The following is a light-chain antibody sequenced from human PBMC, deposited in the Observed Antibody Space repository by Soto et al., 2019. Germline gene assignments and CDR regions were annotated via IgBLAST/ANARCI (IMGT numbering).Light chain of an antibody. Sequence: QSVLTQPPSVSGAPGQRVTISCTGSSSNIGAGYYVHWYQQLPGTAPKLLIYVNNNRPAGVPDRFSGSKSGTSASLAITGLQAEDEADYYCQSYDSSLSHVIFGGGTQLTVL. V-gene: IGLV1-40*01. CDR3: QSYDSSLSHVI. J-gene: IGLJ2*01. CDR2: VNN. CDR1: SSNIGAGYY.